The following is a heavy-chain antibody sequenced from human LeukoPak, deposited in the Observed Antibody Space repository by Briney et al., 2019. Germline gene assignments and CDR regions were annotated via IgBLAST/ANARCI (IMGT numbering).Heavy chain of an antibody. CDR2: ISLDSGTI. D-gene: IGHD3-22*01. Sequence: GGSLRLPCAASGFTFDDYAMHWVRQAPGKGLEWVSGISLDSGTIGYADSVRGRFTISRDNAKNSLYLQMNSLRTEDTALYYCAKTAVTTPYYNYGMDVWGQGTTVTVSS. V-gene: IGHV3-9*01. J-gene: IGHJ6*02. CDR1: GFTFDDYA. CDR3: AKTAVTTPYYNYGMDV.